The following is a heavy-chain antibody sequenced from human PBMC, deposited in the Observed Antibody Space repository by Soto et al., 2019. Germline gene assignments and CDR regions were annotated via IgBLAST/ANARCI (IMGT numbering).Heavy chain of an antibody. CDR1: GGSFSGYY. Sequence: SETLSLTCAVHGGSFSGYYWDWIRQPPGKGLEWIGEVNHGGTSNYNPSLKSRVTISVDTSKNQFSLKLSSVTAADTAVYYCARQEGRDGYNYYYYYGMDVWGQGTTVTVSS. V-gene: IGHV4-34*01. J-gene: IGHJ6*02. D-gene: IGHD5-12*01. CDR3: ARQEGRDGYNYYYYYGMDV. CDR2: VNHGGTS.